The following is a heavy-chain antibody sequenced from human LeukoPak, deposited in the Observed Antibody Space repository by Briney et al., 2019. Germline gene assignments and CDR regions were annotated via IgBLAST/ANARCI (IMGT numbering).Heavy chain of an antibody. J-gene: IGHJ6*03. Sequence: ASVKVSCKASGYTFTSYGISWVRQAPGQGLEWMGWISAYNGNTNYAQKLQGRVTMTTDTSTSTAYMELRSLRSDDTAVYYCARDKSFPPYYYMDVWGKGTTVTVSS. CDR3: ARDKSFPPYYYMDV. CDR1: GYTFTSYG. V-gene: IGHV1-18*01. CDR2: ISAYNGNT. D-gene: IGHD3-16*02.